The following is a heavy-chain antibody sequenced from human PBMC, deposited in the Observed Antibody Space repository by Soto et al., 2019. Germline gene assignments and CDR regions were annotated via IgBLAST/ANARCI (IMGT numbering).Heavy chain of an antibody. D-gene: IGHD3-16*01. CDR1: GVTFKDYG. V-gene: IGHV3-30*03. Sequence: GGSLRLSCGAPGVTFKDYGMHWVRQAPGKGLEWVAVISYDGKQTYYADSVTCRFTISKDKSKRTLFLQMNSLRVADTSVYYCARDGWGSNWYFDLWGRGTLVTVSS. CDR3: ARDGWGSNWYFDL. J-gene: IGHJ2*01. CDR2: ISYDGKQT.